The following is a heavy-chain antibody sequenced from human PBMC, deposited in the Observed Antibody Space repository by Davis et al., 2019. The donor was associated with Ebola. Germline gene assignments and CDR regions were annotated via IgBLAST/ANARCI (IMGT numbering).Heavy chain of an antibody. CDR3: ARDFGLDF. CDR2: TNWNTFIV. D-gene: IGHD3-10*01. Sequence: PGGSLRLSCAASGFPFDDYAMHWVRQVPGKGLEWVAGTNWNTFIVGYADSVKGRFTISRDNAKKSLYLEMNSLRVEDTAVYYCARDFGLDFWGQGTLVTVSS. V-gene: IGHV3-9*01. J-gene: IGHJ4*02. CDR1: GFPFDDYA.